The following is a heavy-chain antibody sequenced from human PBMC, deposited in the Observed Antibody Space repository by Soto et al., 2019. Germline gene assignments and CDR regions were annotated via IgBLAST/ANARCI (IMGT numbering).Heavy chain of an antibody. Sequence: GGSLRLSCAASGFTFSSYAMSWVRQAPGKGLEWVSAISGSGGSTYYADSVKGRFTISRDNSKNTLYLQMNSLRAEDTAVYYCAKVMYYDFWSGYSGPLYYYGMDVWGQGTMVTVSS. D-gene: IGHD3-3*01. CDR1: GFTFSSYA. CDR3: AKVMYYDFWSGYSGPLYYYGMDV. V-gene: IGHV3-23*01. CDR2: ISGSGGST. J-gene: IGHJ6*02.